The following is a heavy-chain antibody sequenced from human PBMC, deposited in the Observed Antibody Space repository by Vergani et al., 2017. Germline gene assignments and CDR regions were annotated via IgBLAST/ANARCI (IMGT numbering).Heavy chain of an antibody. CDR3: ARVPTYCSSTSCYSCAFDI. J-gene: IGHJ3*02. V-gene: IGHV1-2*02. CDR1: GYTFTGYY. D-gene: IGHD2-2*01. Sequence: QVQLVQSGAEVKKPGASVKVSCKASGYTFTGYYMHWVRQAPGQGLEWMGWINPNSGGTNYAQKFQGRVTMTRDTSIITAYMELSRLRSDDTAVYYCARVPTYCSSTSCYSCAFDIWGQGTMVTVSS. CDR2: INPNSGGT.